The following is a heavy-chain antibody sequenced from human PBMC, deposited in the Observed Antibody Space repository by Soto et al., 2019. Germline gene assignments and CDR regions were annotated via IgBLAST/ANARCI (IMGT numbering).Heavy chain of an antibody. D-gene: IGHD3-3*01. V-gene: IGHV3-23*01. J-gene: IGHJ4*02. CDR2: ISGSGGST. Sequence: PGGSLRLSCAASGFTFSSYAMSWVRQAPGKGLEWASAISGSGGSTYYADSVKGRFTISRDNSKNTLYLQMNSLRAEDTAVYYCAKDDGLRFLEWLLYPTTTFDYWGQGTLVTVSS. CDR3: AKDDGLRFLEWLLYPTTTFDY. CDR1: GFTFSSYA.